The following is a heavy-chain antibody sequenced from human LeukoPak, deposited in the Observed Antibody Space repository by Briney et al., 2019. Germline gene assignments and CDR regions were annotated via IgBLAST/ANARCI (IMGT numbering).Heavy chain of an antibody. CDR2: ISSSRTTI. CDR1: GFTFSDYY. Sequence: GGSLRLSCAASGFTFSDYYMSWIRQAPGKGLEWVSYISSSRTTIYYTDSVKGRFTISRDNAKNSLYLQMNSLRAEDTAVYYCARGIRQYAKSYFDYWGQGSLVTVSS. V-gene: IGHV3-11*01. D-gene: IGHD4-11*01. J-gene: IGHJ4*02. CDR3: ARGIRQYAKSYFDY.